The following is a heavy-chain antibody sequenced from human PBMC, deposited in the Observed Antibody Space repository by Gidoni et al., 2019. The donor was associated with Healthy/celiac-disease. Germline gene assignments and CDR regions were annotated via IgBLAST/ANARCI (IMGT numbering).Heavy chain of an antibody. CDR3: ARDLVVPAAYYFDY. Sequence: EVQLVESGGGLVQPGGSLRRSCAASGCTFSSYWMSWVRQAPGKGLEWVANIKLDGSEKYYVDSVNGRFTISRDNAKNSLYLQMNSLRAEDTAVYYCARDLVVPAAYYFDYWGQGTLVTVSS. J-gene: IGHJ4*02. CDR1: GCTFSSYW. D-gene: IGHD2-2*01. V-gene: IGHV3-7*04. CDR2: IKLDGSEK.